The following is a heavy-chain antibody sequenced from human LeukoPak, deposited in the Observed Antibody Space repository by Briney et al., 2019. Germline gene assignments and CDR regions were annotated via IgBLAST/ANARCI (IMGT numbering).Heavy chain of an antibody. CDR1: GDSVSLSSYY. CDR2: VYYSGTT. V-gene: IGHV4-39*07. CDR3: ARISGSQDY. J-gene: IGHJ4*02. Sequence: SETLSLTCSVSGDSVSLSSYYWGWVRQPPGKPLEWIGSVYYSGTTSYNPSLKSRVTISVDTSKNQFSLKLGSVTAADTAVYYCARISGSQDYWGQGTLVTVSS. D-gene: IGHD1-26*01.